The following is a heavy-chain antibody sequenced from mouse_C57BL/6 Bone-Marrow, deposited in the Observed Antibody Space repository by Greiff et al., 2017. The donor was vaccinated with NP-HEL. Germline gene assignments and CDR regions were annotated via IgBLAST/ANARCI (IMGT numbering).Heavy chain of an antibody. CDR1: EYAFPSHD. CDR3: ARHGRSTMVTDWYFDV. V-gene: IGHV5-2*01. Sequence: EVKLMESGGGLVQPGESLKLSCESNEYAFPSHDMSWVRKTPEKRLELVAAINSDGGSTYYPDTMERRFIISRDNAKKTLYLQMSSLRSEDTALYYCARHGRSTMVTDWYFDVWGTGTTVTVSS. CDR2: INSDGGST. D-gene: IGHD2-2*01. J-gene: IGHJ1*03.